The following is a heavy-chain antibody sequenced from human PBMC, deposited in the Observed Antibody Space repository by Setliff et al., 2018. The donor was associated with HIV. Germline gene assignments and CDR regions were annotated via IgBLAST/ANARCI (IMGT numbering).Heavy chain of an antibody. J-gene: IGHJ4*02. Sequence: PSETLSLTCTVSGGSISSHYWSWIRQPPGKGLEWIGSIYYSGSTNYNPSPKSRVTISVDTSKNQFSLKLSSVTAADTAVYYCARDSGDYVWGSYRPYYFDYWGQGTLVTVSS. CDR2: IYYSGST. CDR3: ARDSGDYVWGSYRPYYFDY. D-gene: IGHD3-16*02. V-gene: IGHV4-59*11. CDR1: GGSISSHY.